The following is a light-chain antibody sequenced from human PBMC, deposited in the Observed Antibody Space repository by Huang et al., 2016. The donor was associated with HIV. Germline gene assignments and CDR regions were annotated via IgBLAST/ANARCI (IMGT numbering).Light chain of an antibody. CDR2: SAS. CDR1: RSVFYNSNNKNY. Sequence: DILMTQSPDFLAVSLGQRAPISCRSSRSVFYNSNNKNYLAWYQQKPGQPPKLLIHSASTRESGVPDRFSGSGSGTDVTLTISSLQAEDVAIYYCQQYYTTPFTFGPGTKVDIK. CDR3: QQYYTTPFT. J-gene: IGKJ3*01. V-gene: IGKV4-1*01.